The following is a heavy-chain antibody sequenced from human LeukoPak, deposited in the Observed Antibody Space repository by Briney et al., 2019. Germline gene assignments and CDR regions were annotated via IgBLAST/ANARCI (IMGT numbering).Heavy chain of an antibody. CDR3: ARPLSGGYADFDY. Sequence: ASVKVSCKAFGYTFTDYYIHWVRQAPGQGLEWMGWINPNSGGTKYAQKFEGRVTMTRDTSITTAYVELSRLRSDDTAVYYCARPLSGGYADFDYWGQGTLVTVSS. CDR2: INPNSGGT. CDR1: GYTFTDYY. J-gene: IGHJ4*02. V-gene: IGHV1-2*02. D-gene: IGHD1-26*01.